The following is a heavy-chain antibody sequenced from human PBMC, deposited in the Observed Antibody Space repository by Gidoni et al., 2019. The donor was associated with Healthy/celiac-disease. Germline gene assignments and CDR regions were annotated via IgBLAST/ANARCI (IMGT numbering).Heavy chain of an antibody. CDR3: ARFLGSSGWYSYYYYGMDV. V-gene: IGHV2-26*01. CDR2: IFSNDEK. J-gene: IGHJ6*02. D-gene: IGHD6-19*01. Sequence: QVTLKESGPVLVKPTETLTLTCTVSGFSLSNARMGVSWIRQPPGKALEWLAHIFSNDEKSYSTSLKSRLTISKDTSKSQVVLTMTNMDPVDTATYYCARFLGSSGWYSYYYYGMDVWGQGTTVTVSS. CDR1: GFSLSNARMG.